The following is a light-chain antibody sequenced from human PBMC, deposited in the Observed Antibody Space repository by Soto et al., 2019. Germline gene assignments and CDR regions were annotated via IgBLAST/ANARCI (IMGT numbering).Light chain of an antibody. CDR2: DVS. Sequence: AIQLTQSPSSLSASVGDRVTITCRASQDIRGALAWYQQKPGKPPKLLIFDVSTLQSGVPSRFSGSGSGTDFTLTIAGLQPEDFATYYCQQFNTCPIIFGQGTRLEIK. J-gene: IGKJ5*01. CDR3: QQFNTCPII. V-gene: IGKV1-13*02. CDR1: QDIRGA.